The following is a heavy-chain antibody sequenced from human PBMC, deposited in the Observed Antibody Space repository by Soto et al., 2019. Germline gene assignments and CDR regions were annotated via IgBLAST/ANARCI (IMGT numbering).Heavy chain of an antibody. J-gene: IGHJ4*02. CDR3: AHSIAPRIFDY. D-gene: IGHD3-16*02. Sequence: QITLKESGPTLVKPAQTLTLTCTFSGFSLSTSGVGVGWIRQPPGKALEWLALIYWDDDKRYSPSLKSRLTITKDTSRNRVVLTLTNMDPVDTATYYCAHSIAPRIFDYWGQGTLVTVSS. CDR2: IYWDDDK. CDR1: GFSLSTSGVG. V-gene: IGHV2-5*02.